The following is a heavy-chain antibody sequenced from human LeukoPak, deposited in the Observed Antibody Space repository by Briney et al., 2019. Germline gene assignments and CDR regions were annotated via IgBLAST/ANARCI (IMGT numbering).Heavy chain of an antibody. V-gene: IGHV1-2*02. CDR3: VREGEGPLSKDFDY. J-gene: IGHJ4*02. CDR1: GFTFTDHY. Sequence: RASVKVSCKPSGFTFTDHYIHSVRQGPGQGRGWMGYIGPHSTFTSSPQEFQGRVTMTRDASMSTAYMELTRPTSDDTAVYYCVREGEGPLSKDFDYWGQGTLVTVSS. CDR2: IGPHSTFT. D-gene: IGHD2/OR15-2a*01.